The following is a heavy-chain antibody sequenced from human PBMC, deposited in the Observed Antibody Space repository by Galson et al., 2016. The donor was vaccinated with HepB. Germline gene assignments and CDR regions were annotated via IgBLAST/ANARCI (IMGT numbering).Heavy chain of an antibody. CDR1: GFTFSSYS. Sequence: SLRLSCAASGFTFSSYSMNWVRQAPGKGLEWVSYISSSSSTIYYADSVKGRFTISRDNAKNSLYLQMNSLRDEDTAVYYCARADTVMGTYWYFDLWGRGTLVTVSS. CDR3: ARADTVMGTYWYFDL. D-gene: IGHD5-18*01. CDR2: ISSSSSTI. V-gene: IGHV3-48*02. J-gene: IGHJ2*01.